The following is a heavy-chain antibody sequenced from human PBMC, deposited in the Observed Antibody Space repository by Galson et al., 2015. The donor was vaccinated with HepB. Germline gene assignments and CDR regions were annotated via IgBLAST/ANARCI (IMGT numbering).Heavy chain of an antibody. V-gene: IGHV3-53*01. CDR3: ARGSSVYYYRSFDY. CDR1: GFTVSSNY. Sequence: SLRLSCAASGFTVSSNYMSWVRQAPGKGLEWVSVIYSGGSTYYADSVKGRFTISRDNSKNTLYLQMNSLRAEDTAVYYCARGSSVYYYRSFDYWGQGTLVTVSS. J-gene: IGHJ4*02. CDR2: IYSGGST. D-gene: IGHD3-22*01.